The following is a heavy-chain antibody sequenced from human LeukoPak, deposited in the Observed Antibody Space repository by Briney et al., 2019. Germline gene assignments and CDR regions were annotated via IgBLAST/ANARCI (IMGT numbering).Heavy chain of an antibody. CDR3: ARGPSSRYRSIGYYFDY. V-gene: IGHV1-69*13. Sequence: GASVKVSCKASGGTFSSYAISWVRQAPGQGLEWMGGIIPIFGTANYAQKFQGRVTITADESTSTAYMELSSLRSEDTAVYYCARGPSSRYRSIGYYFDYWGQGTLVTVSS. CDR1: GGTFSSYA. CDR2: IIPIFGTA. D-gene: IGHD6-13*01. J-gene: IGHJ4*02.